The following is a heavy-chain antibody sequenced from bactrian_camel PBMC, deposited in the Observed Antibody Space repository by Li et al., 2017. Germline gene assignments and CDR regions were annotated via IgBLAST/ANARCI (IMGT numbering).Heavy chain of an antibody. Sequence: QLVESGEALVQPGGSLRLSCAASRHTYSHVSMAWFRQAPGKKREGVASIDSYGSTSYADSVKGRFTISQDNTKNTLYLQMNSLKPEDTAMYYCAAGRYVADKLGLSEYTYWGQGTQVTVS. CDR3: AAGRYVADKLGLSEYTY. J-gene: IGHJ4*01. CDR1: RHTYSHVS. CDR2: IDSYGST. D-gene: IGHD5*01. V-gene: IGHV3S53*01.